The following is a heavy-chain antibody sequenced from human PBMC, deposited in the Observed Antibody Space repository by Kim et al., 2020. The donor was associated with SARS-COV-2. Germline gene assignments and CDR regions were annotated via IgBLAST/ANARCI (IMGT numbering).Heavy chain of an antibody. J-gene: IGHJ6*02. D-gene: IGHD3-10*01. V-gene: IGHV1-8*01. CDR2: MNPNSGNT. CDR1: GYTFTSYD. Sequence: ASVKVSCKASGYTFTSYDINWVRQATGQGLEWMGWMNPNSGNTGYAQKFQGRVTMTRNTSISTAYMELSSLRSEDMAVYYCARASAFHRFGELSYGMDVWGQGTTVTVSS. CDR3: ARASAFHRFGELSYGMDV.